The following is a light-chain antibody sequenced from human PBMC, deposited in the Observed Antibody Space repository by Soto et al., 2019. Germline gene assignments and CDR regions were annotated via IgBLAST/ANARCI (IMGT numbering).Light chain of an antibody. CDR3: LQHYSWPWT. CDR1: QSVSGY. CDR2: RIF. J-gene: IGKJ1*01. V-gene: IGKV3-15*01. Sequence: EIVMTQSPGTVSVFPGETVTLSCRASQSVSGYLDWFHQKPGQAPRLVLLRIFTRAIGVPARFSGSGSETEFTLPISGLQSEDSGVYYCLQHYSWPWTFGQGTKVEIK.